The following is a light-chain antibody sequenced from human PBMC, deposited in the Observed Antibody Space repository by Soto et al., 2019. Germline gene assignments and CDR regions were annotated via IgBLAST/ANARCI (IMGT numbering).Light chain of an antibody. CDR2: AAS. CDR1: QSISSY. Sequence: DIQMTQSPSSLSASVGDRVTITCRASQSISSYLNWYQQKPGKAPKLLIYAASSLQSGVPSRFSGSGSGTDFPLTISSLQPADFATYYCQQRYSTPPSFGQGTKLEIK. J-gene: IGKJ2*01. CDR3: QQRYSTPPS. V-gene: IGKV1-39*01.